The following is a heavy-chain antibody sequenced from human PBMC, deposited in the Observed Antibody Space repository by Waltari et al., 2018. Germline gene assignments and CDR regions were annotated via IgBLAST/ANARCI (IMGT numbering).Heavy chain of an antibody. J-gene: IGHJ4*02. CDR3: ASSKSRLVGATSDY. D-gene: IGHD1-26*01. CDR2: ISYDGSKK. V-gene: IGHV3-30-3*01. Sequence: QVQLVESGGGVVQPGRSLRLSCAAPGFTFSSYAMHWVRQAPGKGLEWVAVISYDGSKKYYADSVKGRFTISRDNSKNTLYLQMNSLRAEDTAVYYCASSKSRLVGATSDYWGQGTLVTVSS. CDR1: GFTFSSYA.